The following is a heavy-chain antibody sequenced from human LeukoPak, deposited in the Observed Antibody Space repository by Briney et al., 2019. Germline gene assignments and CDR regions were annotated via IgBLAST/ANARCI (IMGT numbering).Heavy chain of an antibody. V-gene: IGHV4-59*01. J-gene: IGHJ5*02. D-gene: IGHD6-19*01. CDR2: TYYSGST. Sequence: PSETLSLTCTVSGGSISSYYWSWIRQPPGKGLEWIGYTYYSGSTNYNPSLKSRVTISVDTSKNQFSLKLSSVTAADTAVYYCAREFSSGWYGGRGTWFDPWGQGTLVTVSS. CDR1: GGSISSYY. CDR3: AREFSSGWYGGRGTWFDP.